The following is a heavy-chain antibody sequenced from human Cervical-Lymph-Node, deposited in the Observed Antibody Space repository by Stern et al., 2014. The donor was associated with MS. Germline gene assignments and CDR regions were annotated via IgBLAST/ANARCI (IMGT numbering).Heavy chain of an antibody. CDR1: GFTFTSSA. CDR2: IVVGSGNT. V-gene: IGHV1-58*01. Sequence: QLVQSGPEVKKPGTSVKVSCKASGFTFTSSAVQWVRQARGPRLEWIGWIVVGSGNTNYAQKFQERVTITRDMSTSTAYMELSSLRSEDTAVYYCAAESGRYFDRDLDVWGQGTTVTVSS. J-gene: IGHJ6*02. D-gene: IGHD3-9*01. CDR3: AAESGRYFDRDLDV.